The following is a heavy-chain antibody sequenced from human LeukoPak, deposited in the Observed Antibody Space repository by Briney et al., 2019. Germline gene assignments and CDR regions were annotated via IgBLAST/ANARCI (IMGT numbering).Heavy chain of an antibody. V-gene: IGHV3-64*01. Sequence: GGSLRLSCAASGFTFSSYAMHWVRQAPGKGLEYVSAISSNGGSTYYANSVKGRFTISRDNSKNTLYLQMGSLRAEDMAVYYCARAQYYYGSGNQVDYFGYWGQGTLVTVSS. CDR3: ARAQYYYGSGNQVDYFGY. CDR2: ISSNGGST. D-gene: IGHD3-10*01. J-gene: IGHJ4*02. CDR1: GFTFSSYA.